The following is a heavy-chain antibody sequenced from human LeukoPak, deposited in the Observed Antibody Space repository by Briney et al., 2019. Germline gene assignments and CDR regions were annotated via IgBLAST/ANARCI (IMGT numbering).Heavy chain of an antibody. Sequence: GGSLRLSCAASGFTFDDYGMSWVRQAPGKGLEWVSEIYSDGRTYYGASVKGRFSISRDNSKNTVYLQMNSLRVEDTAVYYCARELREHGVFDIWGQGTMVTVSS. CDR1: GFTFDDYG. CDR2: IYSDGRT. CDR3: ARELREHGVFDI. D-gene: IGHD1-26*01. J-gene: IGHJ3*02. V-gene: IGHV3-53*01.